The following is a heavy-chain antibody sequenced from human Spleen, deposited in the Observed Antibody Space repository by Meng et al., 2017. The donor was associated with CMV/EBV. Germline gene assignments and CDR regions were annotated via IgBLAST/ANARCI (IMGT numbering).Heavy chain of an antibody. D-gene: IGHD3-3*01. CDR2: ISWDGGST. V-gene: IGHV3-43*01. CDR1: GFTFDDYT. CDR3: ARSLGWLDHLLY. J-gene: IGHJ4*02. Sequence: GESLKISCAVSGFTFDDYTMHWARQVPGKGLEWVSLISWDGGSTFYADSVRGRFTISRDNSKNSLYLQMNSLKNEDTALYYCARSLGWLDHLLYWGQGTRVTVSS.